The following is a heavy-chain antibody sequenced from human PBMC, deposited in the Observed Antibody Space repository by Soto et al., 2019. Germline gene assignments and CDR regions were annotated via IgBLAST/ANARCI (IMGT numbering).Heavy chain of an antibody. V-gene: IGHV3-33*01. D-gene: IGHD6-19*01. Sequence: GGSLRLSCAASGFTFSSYGMHWVRQALGKGLEWVAVIWYDGSNKYYADSVKGRFTISRDNSKNTLYLQMNSLRAEDTAVYYCARESLGSGWLTFDYWGQGTLVTVSS. CDR1: GFTFSSYG. J-gene: IGHJ4*02. CDR2: IWYDGSNK. CDR3: ARESLGSGWLTFDY.